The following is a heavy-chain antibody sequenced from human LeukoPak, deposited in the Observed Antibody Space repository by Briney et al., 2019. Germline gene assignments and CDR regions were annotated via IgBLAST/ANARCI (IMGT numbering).Heavy chain of an antibody. V-gene: IGHV4-4*02. Sequence: SGTLSLTCAVSGGSISSSNCWSWVRQPPGKGLEWIGEISHSGSTNYNPSLKSRVTISVDKSKNQFSLKLSSVTAADTAVYYCARGGIAVAGQADGGAFDIWGQGTMVTVSS. J-gene: IGHJ3*02. CDR2: ISHSGST. D-gene: IGHD6-19*01. CDR1: GGSISSSNC. CDR3: ARGGIAVAGQADGGAFDI.